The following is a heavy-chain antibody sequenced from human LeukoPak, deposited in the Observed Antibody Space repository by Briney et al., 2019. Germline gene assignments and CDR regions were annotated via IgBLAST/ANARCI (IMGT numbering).Heavy chain of an antibody. Sequence: SETLSLTCAVSGGSISSSNWWSWVRQPPGKGLEWIGEIYHSGSTNYNPSLKSRVTISVDTSKNQFSLKLSSVTAADTAVYHCARDHGSYVDYWGQGTLVTVSS. CDR3: ARDHGSYVDY. V-gene: IGHV4-4*02. J-gene: IGHJ4*02. CDR1: GGSISSSNW. CDR2: IYHSGST. D-gene: IGHD1-26*01.